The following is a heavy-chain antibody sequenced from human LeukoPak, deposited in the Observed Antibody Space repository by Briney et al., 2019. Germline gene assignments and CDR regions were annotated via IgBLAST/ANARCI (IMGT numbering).Heavy chain of an antibody. CDR3: ARDLEYSSSTNAFDI. CDR2: ISGSGGST. CDR1: GFTFSNYA. V-gene: IGHV3-23*01. Sequence: GGSLRLSCATSGFTFSNYAMTWVRQAPGMGLEWVSSISGSGGSTYYADSVKGRFTISRDNSKNTLYLQMNSLRAEDTAVYYCARDLEYSSSTNAFDIWGQGTMVTVSS. D-gene: IGHD6-6*01. J-gene: IGHJ3*02.